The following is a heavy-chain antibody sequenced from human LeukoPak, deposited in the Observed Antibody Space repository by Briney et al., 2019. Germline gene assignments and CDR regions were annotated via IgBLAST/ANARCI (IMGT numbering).Heavy chain of an antibody. CDR3: AKDSGYSYGSSWFDP. J-gene: IGHJ5*02. V-gene: IGHV3-9*01. CDR2: ISWNSGSI. D-gene: IGHD5-18*01. CDR1: GFTFDDYA. Sequence: GGSLRLSCAASGFTFDDYAMHWVRQAPGKGLEWVSGISWNSGSIGYADSVKGRFTISRDNAKNPLYLQMNSLRAEDTALYYCAKDSGYSYGSSWFDPWGQGTLVTVSS.